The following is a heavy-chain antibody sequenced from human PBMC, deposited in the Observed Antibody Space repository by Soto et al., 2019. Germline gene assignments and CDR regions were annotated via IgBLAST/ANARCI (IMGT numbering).Heavy chain of an antibody. CDR3: AREGPAPYYYYGMDV. J-gene: IGHJ6*02. CDR1: GYSFTTYG. V-gene: IGHV1-18*01. CDR2: ISGYNGNT. Sequence: QVQLVQSRGEVKKPGASVKVSCKTSGYSFTTYGISWVRQAPGQGLEWMGWISGYNGNTNDAQNLQGRVTMTTDTSTSTAYMELRSLRSDYTAVYYCAREGPAPYYYYGMDVWGQGSTVTVS.